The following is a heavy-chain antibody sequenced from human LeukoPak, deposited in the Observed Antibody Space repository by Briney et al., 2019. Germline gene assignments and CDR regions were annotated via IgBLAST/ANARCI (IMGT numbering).Heavy chain of an antibody. Sequence: SETLSLTCAVYGGSFSGYYWSWIRQPPGKGLEWIGYIFHSGNTNYNPSLKSRVTISVDKSKNQFSLRLNSVTAADTAVYYCARALPFDPWGQGTLVTVSS. CDR1: GGSFSGYY. CDR3: ARALPFDP. V-gene: IGHV4-34*12. J-gene: IGHJ5*02. CDR2: IFHSGNT.